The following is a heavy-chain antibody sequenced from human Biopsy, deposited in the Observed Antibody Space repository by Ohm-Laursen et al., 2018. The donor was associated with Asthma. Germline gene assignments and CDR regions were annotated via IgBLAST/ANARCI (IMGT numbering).Heavy chain of an antibody. CDR2: IYSGGTS. D-gene: IGHD3-22*01. CDR1: GFAVSRDY. CDR3: ARGDSSNWSHYYFDY. V-gene: IGHV3-53*01. J-gene: IGHJ4*02. Sequence: GSLRLSCAASGFAVSRDYMFWVRQAPGKGLEWVSVIYSGGTSHTADSVRGPFTISRDYSKNTLYLQMHSLRAEDTAVYYCARGDSSNWSHYYFDYWGQGTLVTVSS.